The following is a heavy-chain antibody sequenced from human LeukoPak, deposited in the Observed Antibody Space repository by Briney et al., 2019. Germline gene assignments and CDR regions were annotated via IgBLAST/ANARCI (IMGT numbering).Heavy chain of an antibody. CDR2: IIPILGIA. D-gene: IGHD4-17*01. CDR3: ARGNGDPYDAFDI. CDR1: GGTFSSYA. Sequence: SVKVSCKASGGTFSSYAISWVRQAPGQGLEWMGRIIPILGIANYAQKFQGRVTITADKSTSTAYMDLSSLRSEDTAVYYCARGNGDPYDAFDIWGQGTLVTVSS. J-gene: IGHJ3*02. V-gene: IGHV1-69*04.